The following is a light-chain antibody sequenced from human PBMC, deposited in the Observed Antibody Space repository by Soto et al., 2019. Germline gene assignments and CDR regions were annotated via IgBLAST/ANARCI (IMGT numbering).Light chain of an antibody. Sequence: DIQMTQSPSSLSASVRDRVTITCRASQGISKDLAWYQQKPGKVPKLLIYAASTLQSGVPSRFSGSGSGTDFTLTISSLQPEDVATYYCQKYDSAPWTFGQGTKVEIK. CDR2: AAS. CDR1: QGISKD. J-gene: IGKJ1*01. CDR3: QKYDSAPWT. V-gene: IGKV1-27*01.